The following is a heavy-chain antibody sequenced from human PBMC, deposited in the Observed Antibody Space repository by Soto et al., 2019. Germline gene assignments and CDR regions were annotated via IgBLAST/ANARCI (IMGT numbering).Heavy chain of an antibody. CDR1: GFTFSDYY. Sequence: QVQLVESGGGLVKPGGSLRLSCAASGFTFSDYYMSWIRQAPGKGLEWVSYISSSGSTIYYADSVKGRFTISRDNAKNSLYLQMNSLRAEDTAVYYCARVHGTSFHLHWLKGDYYYYMDVWGKGTTVTVSS. CDR2: ISSSGSTI. J-gene: IGHJ6*03. D-gene: IGHD2-2*01. V-gene: IGHV3-11*01. CDR3: ARVHGTSFHLHWLKGDYYYYMDV.